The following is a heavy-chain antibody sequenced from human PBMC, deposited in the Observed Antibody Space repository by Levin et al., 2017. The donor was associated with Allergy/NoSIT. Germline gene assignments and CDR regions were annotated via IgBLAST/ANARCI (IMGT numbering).Heavy chain of an antibody. CDR2: MSSSGSTI. CDR1: GFNFNDYF. V-gene: IGHV3-11*01. CDR3: ARVYCRNETCYIGGFDF. Sequence: GESLKISCTASGFNFNDYFMTWIRQAPGKGLEWLSYMSSSGSTIYYADSVQGRFTISRDGAKNSLYLQMNSLRAEDTAVYYCARVYCRNETCYIGGFDFWGQGTLVTVSS. D-gene: IGHD2-15*01. J-gene: IGHJ4*02.